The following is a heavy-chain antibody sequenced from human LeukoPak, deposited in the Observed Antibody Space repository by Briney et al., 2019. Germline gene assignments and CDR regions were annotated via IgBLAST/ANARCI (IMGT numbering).Heavy chain of an antibody. CDR1: GFTFSSYA. CDR3: AEDRYVSSSSLIGNYFDY. CDR2: ISGSGGST. V-gene: IGHV3-23*01. J-gene: IGHJ4*02. D-gene: IGHD6-6*01. Sequence: GGSLRLSCAASGFTFSSYAMSWVRQAPGKGLEWVSAISGSGGSTYYADSVKGRSTISRDNSKNTLYLQMNSLRAEDTAVYYCAEDRYVSSSSLIGNYFDYWGQGTLVTVSS.